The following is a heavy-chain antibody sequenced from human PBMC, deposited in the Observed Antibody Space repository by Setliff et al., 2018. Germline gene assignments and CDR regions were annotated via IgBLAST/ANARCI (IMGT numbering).Heavy chain of an antibody. D-gene: IGHD5-12*01. CDR3: ARERGDIVTTTSYYYYLDV. CDR1: GYTLTKYY. Sequence: ASVKVSCKASGYTLTKYYMHWVRQAPGQGLEWMGIINPSGGLTSYAQKFQGRVTMTRDTSTSTVYMEVSSLRSEDTAVYYCARERGDIVTTTSYYYYLDVWGKGTTVTVSS. CDR2: INPSGGLT. V-gene: IGHV1-46*01. J-gene: IGHJ6*03.